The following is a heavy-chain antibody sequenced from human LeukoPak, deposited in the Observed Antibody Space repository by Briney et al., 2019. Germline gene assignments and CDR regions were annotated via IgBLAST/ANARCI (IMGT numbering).Heavy chain of an antibody. D-gene: IGHD2-2*01. CDR3: ARARGVPTAIGTFDV. Sequence: APVKVSCKASGYTFTSFAMHWVRQAPGQGLEWMGWINTSSENPTFAQGFTGRFVFSLDTSVSTAYLQISGLKAEDTAVYYCARARGVPTAIGTFDVWGHGTMVTVSS. CDR1: GYTFTSFA. V-gene: IGHV7-4-1*02. J-gene: IGHJ3*01. CDR2: INTSSENP.